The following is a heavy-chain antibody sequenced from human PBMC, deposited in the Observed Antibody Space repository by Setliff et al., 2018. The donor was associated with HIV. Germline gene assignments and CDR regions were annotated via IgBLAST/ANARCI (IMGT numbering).Heavy chain of an antibody. Sequence: SETLSLTCAVYGGSFSGYYWSWIRQPPGKGLEWIGEINHSGSTNYNPSLKSRVTISVDPSKNQFSLKLSSLTAADTAVYYCARGRTQWPNYNYFDPWGLGTLVTVSS. CDR2: INHSGST. CDR1: GGSFSGYY. J-gene: IGHJ5*02. CDR3: ARGRTQWPNYNYFDP. V-gene: IGHV4-34*01. D-gene: IGHD6-19*01.